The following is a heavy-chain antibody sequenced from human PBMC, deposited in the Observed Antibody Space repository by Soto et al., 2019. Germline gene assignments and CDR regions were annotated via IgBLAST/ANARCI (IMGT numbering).Heavy chain of an antibody. V-gene: IGHV4-39*01. CDR2: IFYSGTT. D-gene: IGHD3-3*01. Sequence: PSETLSLTCTVSGGSISSSGYYWGWIRQSPGKGLEWIGTIFYSGTTYYNPSLESRITISQDTSNNQFSLKLTSVTAADTAVYYCAKGVGGDFWRSPLDVWGQGTTVTVSS. J-gene: IGHJ6*02. CDR3: AKGVGGDFWRSPLDV. CDR1: GGSISSSGYY.